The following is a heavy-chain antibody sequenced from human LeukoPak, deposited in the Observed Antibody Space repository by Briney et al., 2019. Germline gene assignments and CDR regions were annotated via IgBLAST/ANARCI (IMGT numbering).Heavy chain of an antibody. CDR2: IYYSGST. J-gene: IGHJ4*02. V-gene: IGHV4-59*12. Sequence: SETLSLTCTVSGGSISSYYWSWIRQPPGKGLEWIGYIYYSGSTYYNPSLKSRVTISVDTSKNQFSLKLSSVTAADTAVYYCASEGDYGGNVDYWGQGTLVTVSS. D-gene: IGHD4-23*01. CDR3: ASEGDYGGNVDY. CDR1: GGSISSYY.